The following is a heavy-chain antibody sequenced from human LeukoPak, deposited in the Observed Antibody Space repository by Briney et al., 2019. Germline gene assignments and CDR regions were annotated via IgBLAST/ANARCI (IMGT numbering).Heavy chain of an antibody. V-gene: IGHV3-30*04. D-gene: IGHD2-8*01. CDR3: ARVMVYGIDAFDI. CDR1: GFTFSNYA. J-gene: IGHJ3*02. CDR2: MSYDGSNK. Sequence: GGSLRLSCVASGFTFSNYAMHWVRQAPAKGLEWVTIMSYDGSNKYYADSVKGRFTISRDNSKNTLYLQMNSLRGEDTALYYCARVMVYGIDAFDIWGQGTMVTVSS.